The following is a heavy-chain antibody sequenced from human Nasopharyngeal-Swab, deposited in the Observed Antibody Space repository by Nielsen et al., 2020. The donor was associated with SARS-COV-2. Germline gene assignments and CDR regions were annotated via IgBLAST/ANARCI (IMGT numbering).Heavy chain of an antibody. CDR1: GGSFSGNY. V-gene: IGHV4-34*01. D-gene: IGHD4-17*01. CDR2: INHSGST. J-gene: IGHJ5*02. Sequence: SGTLSLTCAVYGGSFSGNYWSWIRQPPGKGLEWIGEINHSGSTNYNPSLKSRVTISVDTSKNQFSLKLTSVTAADTALYYCARGQETTVTSCWFDPWGQGTPVTVSS. CDR3: ARGQETTVTSCWFDP.